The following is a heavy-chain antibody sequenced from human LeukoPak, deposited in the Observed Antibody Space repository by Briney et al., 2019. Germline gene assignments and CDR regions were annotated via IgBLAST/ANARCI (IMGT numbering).Heavy chain of an antibody. Sequence: GESLRLSCAASGFTFSSFGMSWVRQAPGKGLEWVSAISDTGGDTYYADSVKGRFTISRDNSKSTLYLQMNSMRAEDTAIYYCAKRIQYSSSSAYFDYWGQGTLVTVSS. CDR2: ISDTGGDT. CDR3: AKRIQYSSSSAYFDY. J-gene: IGHJ4*02. D-gene: IGHD6-6*01. CDR1: GFTFSSFG. V-gene: IGHV3-23*01.